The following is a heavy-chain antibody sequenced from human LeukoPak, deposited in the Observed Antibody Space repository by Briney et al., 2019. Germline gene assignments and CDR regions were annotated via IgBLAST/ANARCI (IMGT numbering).Heavy chain of an antibody. CDR1: GFTFSSYS. CDR3: ARDLLYSSSWSNAFDI. D-gene: IGHD6-13*01. J-gene: IGHJ3*02. CDR2: ISSSSGYI. Sequence: GGSLRLSCAASGFTFSSYSMNWVRQAPGKGLEWVSSISSSSGYIYYADSVKGRFTISRDNAKDSLYLQMNSLRAEDTAVYYCARDLLYSSSWSNAFDIWGQGTMVTVSS. V-gene: IGHV3-21*01.